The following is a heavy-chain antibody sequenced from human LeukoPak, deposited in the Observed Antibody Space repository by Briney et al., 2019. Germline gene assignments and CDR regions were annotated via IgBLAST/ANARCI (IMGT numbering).Heavy chain of an antibody. CDR1: GFTFSIYG. Sequence: GGSLRLSCAAPGFTFSIYGVHWVRQAPGKGLEWVAAIIYDGSNKYYADSVKGRFTISRDNSKNTLDLQMNSLRAEDTAVYYCGRDSHYYDSSGYYMGDAFDIWGQGTMVTVSS. D-gene: IGHD3-22*01. J-gene: IGHJ3*02. CDR3: GRDSHYYDSSGYYMGDAFDI. V-gene: IGHV3-30*03. CDR2: IIYDGSNK.